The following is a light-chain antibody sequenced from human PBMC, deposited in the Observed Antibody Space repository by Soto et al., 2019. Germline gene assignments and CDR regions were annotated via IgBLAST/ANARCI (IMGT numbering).Light chain of an antibody. CDR3: QQYRGT. J-gene: IGKJ1*01. CDR2: KAS. V-gene: IGKV1-5*03. Sequence: DIQMTQSPSTLSASVGDRVTITCRASQSISSWLAWYQQKPGKAPKLLIYKASSLESGVPSRFSGSGSGTEFTLTISSLQPDDFATYYCQQYRGTFGQGTKVAIK. CDR1: QSISSW.